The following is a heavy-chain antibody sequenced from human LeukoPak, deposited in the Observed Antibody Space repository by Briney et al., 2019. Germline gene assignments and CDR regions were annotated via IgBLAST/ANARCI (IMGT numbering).Heavy chain of an antibody. CDR3: ARGGHYYYENSGYSDAFDI. CDR2: VSSSSSYI. Sequence: PGGSLRLSCAASGLTFSRYSMNWVRQAPGKGLEWVSSVSSSSSYIYYADSVKGRFTISRDNAKNSLYLQMNSLRADDAAVYYCARGGHYYYENSGYSDAFDIWGQGTMVTVSS. D-gene: IGHD3-22*01. CDR1: GLTFSRYS. J-gene: IGHJ3*02. V-gene: IGHV3-21*01.